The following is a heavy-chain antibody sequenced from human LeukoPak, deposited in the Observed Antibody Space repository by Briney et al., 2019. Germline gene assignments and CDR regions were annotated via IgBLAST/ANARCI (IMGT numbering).Heavy chain of an antibody. J-gene: IGHJ4*02. V-gene: IGHV4-39*07. CDR2: IYYSGST. D-gene: IGHD3-22*01. CDR3: ARRYYYDSTGNFDY. Sequence: SETLSLTCTVSGGSISSSSYYWGWLRQPPGKGLEWIGSIYYSGSTYYNPSLKSRVTISVDTSKNQFSLKLSSVTAADTAVYYCARRYYYDSTGNFDYWGQGTLVTVSS. CDR1: GGSISSSSYY.